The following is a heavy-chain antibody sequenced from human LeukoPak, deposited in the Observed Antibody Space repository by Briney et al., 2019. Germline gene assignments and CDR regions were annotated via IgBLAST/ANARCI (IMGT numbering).Heavy chain of an antibody. CDR2: IMPIFDTS. Sequence: ASVKVSCKASGDNFSTYSFSWVRQAPGQGLEWMGGIMPIFDTSNYAQRFQGRVTITADGSTSTAYMELRSLTSEDTAVYYCARDPSKIRGVKAFDYWGQGTLVTVSS. J-gene: IGHJ4*02. CDR1: GDNFSTYS. V-gene: IGHV1-69*13. CDR3: ARDPSKIRGVKAFDY. D-gene: IGHD3-10*01.